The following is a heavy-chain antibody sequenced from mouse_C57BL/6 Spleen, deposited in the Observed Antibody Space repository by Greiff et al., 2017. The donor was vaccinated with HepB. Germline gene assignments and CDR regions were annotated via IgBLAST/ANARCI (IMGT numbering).Heavy chain of an antibody. CDR1: GYAFSSSW. CDR2: IYPGDGDT. J-gene: IGHJ4*01. CDR3: ARLESPYYAMDY. Sequence: QVQLKESGPELVKPGASVKISCKASGYAFSSSWMNWVKQRPGKGLEWIGRIYPGDGDTNYNGKFKGKATLTADKSSSTAYMQLSSLTSEDSAVYFCARLESPYYAMDYWGQGTSVTVSS. V-gene: IGHV1-82*01.